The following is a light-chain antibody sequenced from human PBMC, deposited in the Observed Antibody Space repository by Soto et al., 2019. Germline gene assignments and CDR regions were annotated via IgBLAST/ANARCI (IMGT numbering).Light chain of an antibody. CDR2: DAS. CDR3: QQYNTYST. Sequence: DIQMTQSPSTVSASVGDRVTITCRASQSISTWLAWYQQKPGKAPELLIYDASSLESGVPSRFSGSGSGTEFTLTISSLQPDDFATYYCQQYNTYSTFGQGTKLEIK. V-gene: IGKV1-5*01. J-gene: IGKJ2*02. CDR1: QSISTW.